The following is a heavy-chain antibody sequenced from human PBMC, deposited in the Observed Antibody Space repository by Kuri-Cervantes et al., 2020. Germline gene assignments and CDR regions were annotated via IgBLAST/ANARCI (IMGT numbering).Heavy chain of an antibody. J-gene: IGHJ4*02. V-gene: IGHV4-39*07. D-gene: IGHD1-14*01. CDR3: ASWRTNFDY. CDR1: GGSISSSSYY. Sequence: GSLRLSCTVSGGSISSSSYYWGWIRQPPGKGLEWIGSIYYSGSTYYNPSLKSRVTISVDTSKNQFSLKLSSVTAADTAVYYCASWRTNFDYWGQGTLVTVSS. CDR2: IYYSGST.